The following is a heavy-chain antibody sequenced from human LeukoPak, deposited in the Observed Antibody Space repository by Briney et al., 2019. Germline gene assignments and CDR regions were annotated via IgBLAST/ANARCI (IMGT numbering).Heavy chain of an antibody. D-gene: IGHD3-10*01. Sequence: SETLSLTCTVSGGSTSGYYWSWFRQPPGKRLEWLGYIYYSGTTNYNPSLKSRVTVSVDMSKNQFSLELNSVTAADTAVYYCARGPTTVRGDRTKWFDPWGQGTLVTVSS. CDR3: ARGPTTVRGDRTKWFDP. V-gene: IGHV4-59*01. CDR2: IYYSGTT. J-gene: IGHJ5*02. CDR1: GGSTSGYY.